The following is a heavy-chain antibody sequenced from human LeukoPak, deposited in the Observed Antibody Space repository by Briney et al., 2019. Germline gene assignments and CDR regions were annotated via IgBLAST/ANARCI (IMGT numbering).Heavy chain of an antibody. V-gene: IGHV3-74*01. D-gene: IGHD4-17*01. Sequence: GGSLRLSCAGSGFTFSSYWMHWVRQAPGKGLVWVSRVKSDGSSTSYADSVKGRFTISRDNSKNTLYLQMNSLRAEDTAVYFCARVRDGDKYFQHWGQGTLVTVSS. J-gene: IGHJ1*01. CDR2: VKSDGSST. CDR1: GFTFSSYW. CDR3: ARVRDGDKYFQH.